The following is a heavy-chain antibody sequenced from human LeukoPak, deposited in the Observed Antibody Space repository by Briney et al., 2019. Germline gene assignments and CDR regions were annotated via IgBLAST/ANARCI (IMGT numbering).Heavy chain of an antibody. CDR2: INPNSGGT. CDR1: GYTFTGYY. J-gene: IGHJ1*01. CDR3: ARVEQQLVLSAEYFQH. Sequence: ASVKVSCKASGYTFTGYYMHWVRQAPGQGLEWMGWINPNSGGTNYAQKFQGRVTMTRDTSISTAYMELSRLRSDDTAVYYCARVEQQLVLSAEYFQHWGQGTLVTVSS. D-gene: IGHD6-13*01. V-gene: IGHV1-2*02.